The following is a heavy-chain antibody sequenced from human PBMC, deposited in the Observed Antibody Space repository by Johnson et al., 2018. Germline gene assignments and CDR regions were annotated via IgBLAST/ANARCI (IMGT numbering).Heavy chain of an antibody. Sequence: VQLVEYGGGLVQPGRSLRLSCTASGFTFGDYAMSWFRQAPGKGLEWVGFIRSKAYGGTTEYAASVKGRFTISRDDSKRIAYLQMNSLKTEDTAVYYCTRIRAGYYYYMDVWGKGTTVTVSS. D-gene: IGHD6-19*01. J-gene: IGHJ6*03. V-gene: IGHV3-49*03. CDR1: GFTFGDYA. CDR3: TRIRAGYYYYMDV. CDR2: IRSKAYGGTT.